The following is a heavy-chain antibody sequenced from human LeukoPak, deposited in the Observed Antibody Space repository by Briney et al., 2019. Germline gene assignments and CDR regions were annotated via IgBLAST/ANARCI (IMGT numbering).Heavy chain of an antibody. CDR1: GFPFSIYE. Sequence: SGGSLRLSCAVSGFPFSIYEINWVRGSPGKGLEWVSNIGSSGNTKYYADSVKGRFTVSRDNAKKSLYLQMNSLRAEDTAVYYCALLAVASDFDSWGQGALITVSS. CDR3: ALLAVASDFDS. CDR2: IGSSGNTK. V-gene: IGHV3-48*03. J-gene: IGHJ4*02. D-gene: IGHD6-19*01.